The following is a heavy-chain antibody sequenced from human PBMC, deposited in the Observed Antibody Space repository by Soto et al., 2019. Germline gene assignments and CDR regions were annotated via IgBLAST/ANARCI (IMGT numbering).Heavy chain of an antibody. CDR3: AXDPHCTNGVCYTDAFDY. V-gene: IGHV1-2*04. CDR2: INPNSGGT. Sequence: ASVKVFCKASGYTFTDYYMHWVRQAPGQGLEWMGWINPNSGGTNYAQKFQGWVTMTGDTSISTVYMELSRLRSDDTAVYYCAXDPHCTNGVCYTDAFDYWGLGTLVTVSS. CDR1: GYTFTDYY. D-gene: IGHD2-8*01. J-gene: IGHJ4*02.